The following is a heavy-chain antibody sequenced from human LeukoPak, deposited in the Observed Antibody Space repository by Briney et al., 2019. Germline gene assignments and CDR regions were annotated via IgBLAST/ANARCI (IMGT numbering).Heavy chain of an antibody. D-gene: IGHD5-18*01. CDR3: ARAPRGYSYGDPAA. J-gene: IGHJ5*02. CDR1: GFTFSSYS. CDR2: ISSSSSTI. Sequence: PGGSLRLSCAASGFTFSSYSMNWVRQASGKGLEWVSYISSSSSTIYYADSVKGRFTISRDNAKNSLYLQMNSLRAEDTAVYYCARAPRGYSYGDPAAWGQGTLVTVSS. V-gene: IGHV3-48*04.